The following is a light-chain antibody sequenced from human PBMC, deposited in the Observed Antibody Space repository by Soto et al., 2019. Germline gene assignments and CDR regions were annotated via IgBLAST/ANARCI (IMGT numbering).Light chain of an antibody. CDR1: QSVSSN. J-gene: IGKJ1*01. CDR2: DAS. Sequence: EIVMTQSPATLSVSPGERATLSCRASQSVSSNLAWYQQKPGQAPRLLIYDASTRATGIPARFSGSGSGTDFTLTISSLQSEDFAVYYCQQYNNWPRPFGQGTKVEIK. CDR3: QQYNNWPRP. V-gene: IGKV3-15*01.